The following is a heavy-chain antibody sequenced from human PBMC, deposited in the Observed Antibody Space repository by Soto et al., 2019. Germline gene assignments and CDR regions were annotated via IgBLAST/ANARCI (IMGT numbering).Heavy chain of an antibody. CDR1: GYPFITYL. J-gene: IGHJ4*02. V-gene: IGHV5-51*01. CDR3: ATSRGGKGRFDY. CDR2: IYPGDSDT. D-gene: IGHD1-26*01. Sequence: PGESLKISCKGSGYPFITYLIAWVRQMPGKGLEWMGIIYPGDSDTRYSPSFQGQVTISVDKSISTAYLQWSSLKASDTAMYYCATSRGGKGRFDYWGQGTLVTVSS.